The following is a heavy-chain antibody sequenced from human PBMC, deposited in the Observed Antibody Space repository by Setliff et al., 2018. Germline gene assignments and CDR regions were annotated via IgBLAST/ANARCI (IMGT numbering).Heavy chain of an antibody. CDR3: AREGRSSTRGWYMDG. D-gene: IGHD2-2*01. J-gene: IGHJ6*03. Sequence: KPSETLSLTCTVSNFSLTSGFFWAWGRQPPGKVLEWIATMYHRGSTDYKPSLKSRATISVGTSKNQFSLKLTSMTAADTAVYFCAREGRSSTRGWYMDGWGKGTSVTVSS. CDR1: NFSLTSGFF. V-gene: IGHV4-38-2*02. CDR2: MYHRGST.